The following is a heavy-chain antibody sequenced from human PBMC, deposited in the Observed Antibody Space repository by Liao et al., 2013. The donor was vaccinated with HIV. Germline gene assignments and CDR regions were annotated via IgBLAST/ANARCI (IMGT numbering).Heavy chain of an antibody. J-gene: IGHJ4*02. CDR2: IYYSGST. V-gene: IGHV4-59*01. Sequence: QVQLQESGPRLVKPSETLSLTCTVSGDSISTYYWSWIRQPPGKGLEWIGYIYYSGSTNYNPSLKSRVTISVDTSKNQFSLKLSSVTAADTAVYYCARGRAYDFWSGSVPTFDYWGQGTLVTV. CDR3: ARGRAYDFWSGSVPTFDY. D-gene: IGHD3-3*01. CDR1: GDSISTYY.